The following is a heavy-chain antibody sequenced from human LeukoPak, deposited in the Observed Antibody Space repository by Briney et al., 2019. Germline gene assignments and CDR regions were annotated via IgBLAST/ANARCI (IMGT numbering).Heavy chain of an antibody. CDR2: IYYSGST. Sequence: PSETLSPTCTVSGASISSSSYYWGWIRQPPGKGLEWIGSIYYSGSTYYKSSLKSRVTISVDTSKNQFSLKLSSVTAAATTVYYCARAVEMAYNFWYFDLWGRGTLVTVSS. D-gene: IGHD5-24*01. V-gene: IGHV4-39*01. CDR3: ARAVEMAYNFWYFDL. J-gene: IGHJ2*01. CDR1: GASISSSSYY.